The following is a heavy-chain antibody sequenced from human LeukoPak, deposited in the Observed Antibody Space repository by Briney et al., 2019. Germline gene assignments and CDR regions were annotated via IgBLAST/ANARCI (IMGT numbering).Heavy chain of an antibody. J-gene: IGHJ5*02. CDR2: IYTSGST. Sequence: SETLSLTCTVSGGSISSYYWSWIRQPAGKGLEWIGRIYTSGSTNYNPSLKSRVTMSVDTSKNQFSLKLSSVTAADTAVYYCARDWPYYYDSSGFIDALPNWFDPWGQGTLVTVSS. V-gene: IGHV4-4*07. CDR3: ARDWPYYYDSSGFIDALPNWFDP. CDR1: GGSISSYY. D-gene: IGHD3-22*01.